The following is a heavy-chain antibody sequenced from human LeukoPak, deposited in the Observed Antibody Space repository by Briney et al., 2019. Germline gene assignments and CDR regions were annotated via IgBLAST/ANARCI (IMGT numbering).Heavy chain of an antibody. Sequence: PSETLSLTCTVSGGSISSSSYYWGWIRQPPGKGLEWIGTIYYSGSTYYNPSLKSRVTISVDTSKNQFSLKLSSVTAADTAVYYCARDTSLYSNYGPQYYYVDVWGKGTTVTVSS. CDR3: ARDTSLYSNYGPQYYYVDV. V-gene: IGHV4-39*07. CDR2: IYYSGST. J-gene: IGHJ6*03. CDR1: GGSISSSSYY. D-gene: IGHD4-11*01.